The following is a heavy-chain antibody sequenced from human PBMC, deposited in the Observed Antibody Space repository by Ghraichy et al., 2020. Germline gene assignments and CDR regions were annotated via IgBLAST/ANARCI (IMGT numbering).Heavy chain of an antibody. CDR3: ASTDFDY. V-gene: IGHV1-18*01. CDR2: ISVHNGNA. J-gene: IGHJ4*02. CDR1: GYTHTRYG. D-gene: IGHD4-17*01. Sequence: ASVKVSCKTSGYTHTRYGISWVRQAPVQGLEWMGWISVHNGNAHSAQKLQGRVTMTTDKSTSTAYMELRSLRSDDTAVYYCASTDFDYWGQGTLVTVSS.